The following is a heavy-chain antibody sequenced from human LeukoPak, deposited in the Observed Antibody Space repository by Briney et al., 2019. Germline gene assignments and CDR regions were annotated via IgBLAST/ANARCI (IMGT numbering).Heavy chain of an antibody. CDR3: ARPGGSGSYPLDY. J-gene: IGHJ4*02. Sequence: SGTLSLTCAVYGGSFSGYYWSWIRQPPGKGLEWIGEINHSGSTNYNPSLKSRVTISVDTSKNQFSLKLSSVTAADTAVYYCARPGGSGSYPLDYWGQGTLVTVSS. V-gene: IGHV4-34*01. D-gene: IGHD3-10*01. CDR2: INHSGST. CDR1: GGSFSGYY.